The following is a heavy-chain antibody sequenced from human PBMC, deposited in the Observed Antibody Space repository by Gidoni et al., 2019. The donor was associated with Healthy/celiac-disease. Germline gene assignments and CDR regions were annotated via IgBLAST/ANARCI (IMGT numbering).Heavy chain of an antibody. Sequence: QLQLQESGPGLVKPSETLSLTCTVPGGSISSSSYYWGWTRQPPGKGLEWIGSIYYSGSTYYNPSLKSRVTISVDTSKNQFSLKLSSVTAADTAVYYCARHPESTVVGELIDYWGQGTLVTVSS. CDR3: ARHPESTVVGELIDY. CDR2: IYYSGST. D-gene: IGHD2-15*01. CDR1: GGSISSSSYY. V-gene: IGHV4-39*01. J-gene: IGHJ4*02.